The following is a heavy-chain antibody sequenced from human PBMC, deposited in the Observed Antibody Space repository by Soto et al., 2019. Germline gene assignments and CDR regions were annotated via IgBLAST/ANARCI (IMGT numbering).Heavy chain of an antibody. D-gene: IGHD5-12*01. V-gene: IGHV3-21*01. Sequence: PGGSLRLSCAASGFTFSSYSMNWVRQAPGKGLEWVSSISSSSSYIYYADSVKGRFTISRDNAKNSLYLQMNSLRAEDKAVYYCASYWSGYDHLLDDHGMDAWAQGTTVNVSS. CDR3: ASYWSGYDHLLDDHGMDA. J-gene: IGHJ6*02. CDR1: GFTFSSYS. CDR2: ISSSSSYI.